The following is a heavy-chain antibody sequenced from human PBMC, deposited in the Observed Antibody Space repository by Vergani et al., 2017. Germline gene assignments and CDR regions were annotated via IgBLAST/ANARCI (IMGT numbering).Heavy chain of an antibody. Sequence: QVQVVQSGAEVKKSGASVKVSCKTSGYTFSNYYMHWVRQAPGQGLEWMGIINPSGGHTNYAQKFQGRVTMTRDTSTSTDYMELSSLRSEETAIYYCARGDYGILTGYRYWGQGALVTVSA. CDR1: GYTFSNYY. CDR2: INPSGGHT. V-gene: IGHV1-46*03. D-gene: IGHD3-9*01. CDR3: ARGDYGILTGYRY. J-gene: IGHJ4*02.